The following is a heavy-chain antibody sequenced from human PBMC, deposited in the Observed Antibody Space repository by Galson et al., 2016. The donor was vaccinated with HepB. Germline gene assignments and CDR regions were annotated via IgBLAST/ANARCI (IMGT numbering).Heavy chain of an antibody. CDR2: IYYSGST. J-gene: IGHJ6*02. CDR3: ARRSITTVHV. CDR1: GGSISSSGFY. Sequence: SETLSLTCTVSGGSISSSGFYWGWIRQPPGKGLEWIASIYYSGSTYYNPSLKSRVTISVDTSKKQFSLKLSSVTAADTAVYYCARRSITTVHVWGQGTTVTVSS. V-gene: IGHV4-39*01. D-gene: IGHD3-22*01.